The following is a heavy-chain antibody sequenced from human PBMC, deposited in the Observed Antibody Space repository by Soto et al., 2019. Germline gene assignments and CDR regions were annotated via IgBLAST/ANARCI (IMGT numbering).Heavy chain of an antibody. CDR3: AKPDRGQWLVPTAEYFQH. CDR1: GFTFSSYA. CDR2: ISGSGGST. V-gene: IGHV3-23*01. Sequence: AGGSLRLSCAASGFTFSSYAMSWVRQAPGKGLKWVSAISGSGGSTYYADSVKGRFTISRDNSKNTLYLQMNSLRAEDTAVYYCAKPDRGQWLVPTAEYFQHWGQGTLVTVSS. D-gene: IGHD6-19*01. J-gene: IGHJ1*01.